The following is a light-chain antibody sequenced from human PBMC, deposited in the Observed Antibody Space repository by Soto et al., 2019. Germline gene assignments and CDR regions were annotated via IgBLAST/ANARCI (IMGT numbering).Light chain of an antibody. CDR3: GSYAGSRIGWV. CDR1: SSDVGNYNL. J-gene: IGLJ3*02. CDR2: EGS. V-gene: IGLV2-23*01. Sequence: QSALTQPASVSGAPGQSITISCTGTSSDVGNYNLVSWYQQHPGKAPKLIIYEGSKRPSGVSSRFSGSKSGNTASLTISGLQAEDEADYYCGSYAGSRIGWVFGGGTKLTVL.